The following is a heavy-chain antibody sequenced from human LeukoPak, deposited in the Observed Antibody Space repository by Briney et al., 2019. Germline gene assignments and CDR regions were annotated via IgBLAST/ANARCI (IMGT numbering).Heavy chain of an antibody. CDR1: GYSISSGYY. J-gene: IGHJ4*02. CDR3: ARDRATMGVTDY. D-gene: IGHD4-23*01. Sequence: SETLSLTCTVSGYSISSGYYWGWIRQPPGKGLEWIGSMHHSGSTYYNPSLKSRLTISLDTSKNQFSLKLRSVTAADTAVYYCARDRATMGVTDYWGQGTLVTVSS. CDR2: MHHSGST. V-gene: IGHV4-38-2*02.